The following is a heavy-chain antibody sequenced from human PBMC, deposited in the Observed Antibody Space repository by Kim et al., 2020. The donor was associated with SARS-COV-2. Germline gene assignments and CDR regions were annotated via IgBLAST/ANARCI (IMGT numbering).Heavy chain of an antibody. J-gene: IGHJ4*02. CDR1: GFSFSSYW. Sequence: WGSLRLSCAASGFSFSSYWMSWVRQAPGKGLEWVANINQDGSEKYYVDSVKGRFTISRDNAKNSLYLQMNSLRAEDTAVYYCARIRYGSGRPEDYWGQGTLVTVSS. D-gene: IGHD3-10*01. CDR2: INQDGSEK. CDR3: ARIRYGSGRPEDY. V-gene: IGHV3-7*01.